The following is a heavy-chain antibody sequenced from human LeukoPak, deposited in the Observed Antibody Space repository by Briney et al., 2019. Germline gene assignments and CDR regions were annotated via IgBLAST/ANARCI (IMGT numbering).Heavy chain of an antibody. CDR3: AKQSAGSAAWYSLHYAC. J-gene: IGHJ4*02. CDR2: VDGGGGGT. V-gene: IGHV3-23*01. D-gene: IGHD2-2*01. CDR1: GFTLSRYA. Sequence: PGGSLRLSCAASGFTLSRYAMTCVRQAPGRGLEWGSSVDGGGGGTYYADSVKGRFTISRDNSKDTLYLQMNGLRAEDTAVYFCAKQSAGSAAWYSLHYACWGQGTLVTVSS.